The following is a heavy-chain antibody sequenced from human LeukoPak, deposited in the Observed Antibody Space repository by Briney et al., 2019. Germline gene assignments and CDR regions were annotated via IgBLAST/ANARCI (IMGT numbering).Heavy chain of an antibody. Sequence: ASVKVSCEASGYTFTSYDINWVRQATGQGLEWMGWMNPNSGNTGYAQKFQGRVTMTRNTSISTAYMELSSLRSEDTAVYYCASLAGVTYGFDYWGRGTLVTVSS. D-gene: IGHD2-21*02. V-gene: IGHV1-8*01. CDR2: MNPNSGNT. CDR3: ASLAGVTYGFDY. CDR1: GYTFTSYD. J-gene: IGHJ4*02.